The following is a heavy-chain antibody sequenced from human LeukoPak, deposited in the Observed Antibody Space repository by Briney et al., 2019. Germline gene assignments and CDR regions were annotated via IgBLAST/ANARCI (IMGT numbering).Heavy chain of an antibody. J-gene: IGHJ6*02. CDR2: ISGNGGST. CDR1: GFTFSSYA. Sequence: PGGSLRLSCAASGFTFSSYAMSWVRQAPGKGLEWVSAISGNGGSTYYADSVKGRFTISRDNSKNTLYLQMNSLRAEDTAVYYCVLRLRSGYSMDVWGQGTTVTVSS. CDR3: VLRLRSGYSMDV. V-gene: IGHV3-23*01. D-gene: IGHD2/OR15-2a*01.